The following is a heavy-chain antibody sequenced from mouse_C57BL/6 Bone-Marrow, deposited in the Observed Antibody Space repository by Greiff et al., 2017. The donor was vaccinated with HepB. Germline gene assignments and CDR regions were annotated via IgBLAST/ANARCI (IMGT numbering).Heavy chain of an antibody. V-gene: IGHV14-2*01. CDR3: ALAYYYGSGHWYFDV. Sequence: EVQLQQSGPELVKPGASVKMSCTASGFNIKDYYMHWVKQRTEQGLEWIGRIDPEDGETKYAPKFQGKATITADTSSNTAYLQLSSLTSEDTAVYYCALAYYYGSGHWYFDVWGTGTTVTVSA. CDR2: IDPEDGET. J-gene: IGHJ1*03. CDR1: GFNIKDYY. D-gene: IGHD1-1*01.